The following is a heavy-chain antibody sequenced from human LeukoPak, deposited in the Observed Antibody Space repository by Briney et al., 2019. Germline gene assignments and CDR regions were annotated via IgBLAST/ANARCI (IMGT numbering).Heavy chain of an antibody. CDR2: ISAFNGDS. J-gene: IGHJ6*03. Sequence: ASVKVSCKASGYTFTNYGISWVRQAPRQGLEWMGWISAFNGDSNYAQQFLGRVTMTTDTSASTAYMELRSLRSDDTAVYYCARHGYTAMAQNNYYYYMDVWGKRTTVTVSS. CDR1: GYTFTNYG. D-gene: IGHD5-18*01. V-gene: IGHV1-18*01. CDR3: ARHGYTAMAQNNYYYYMDV.